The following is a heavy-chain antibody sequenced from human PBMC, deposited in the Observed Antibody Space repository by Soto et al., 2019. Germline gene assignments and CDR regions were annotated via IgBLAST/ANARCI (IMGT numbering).Heavy chain of an antibody. CDR2: VNHSGST. CDR1: GGSFSGYY. CDR3: ARVGRWGGTPYYFDY. V-gene: IGHV4-34*01. D-gene: IGHD3-16*01. Sequence: PSETLSLTCGVYGGSFSGYYWSWIRQPPGKGLEWIGEVNHSGSTNYNPSLKSRVTMSVDTSKNQFSLNLRSATAADTAVYYCARVGRWGGTPYYFDYWGQGTPVTVSS. J-gene: IGHJ4*02.